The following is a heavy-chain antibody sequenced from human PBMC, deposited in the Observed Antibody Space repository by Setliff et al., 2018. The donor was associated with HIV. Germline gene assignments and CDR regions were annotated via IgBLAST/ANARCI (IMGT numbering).Heavy chain of an antibody. V-gene: IGHV1-69*05. Sequence: SVKVSCKASGGTFSSYAISWVRQAPGQGLEWMGGIIPIFGSTSYAQKFQGRVTMTRDTSTSTVYMELSSLRSEDTAVYYCAKDLVYYDSSGDLDYWGQGTLVTVSS. J-gene: IGHJ4*02. CDR2: IIPIFGST. CDR3: AKDLVYYDSSGDLDY. D-gene: IGHD3-22*01. CDR1: GGTFSSYA.